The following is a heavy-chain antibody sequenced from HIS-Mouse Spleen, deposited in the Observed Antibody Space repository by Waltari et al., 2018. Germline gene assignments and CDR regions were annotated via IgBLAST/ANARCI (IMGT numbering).Heavy chain of an antibody. Sequence: QLQLQESGPGLVKPSATLSLTCTVPGGSISSSSYDWGWIRQPPGKGLEWIGSIYYSGSTYYNPSLKSRVTISVDTSKNQFSLKLSSVTAADTAVYYCAREIPYSSSWYDWYFDLWGRGTLVTVSS. D-gene: IGHD6-13*01. J-gene: IGHJ2*01. V-gene: IGHV4-39*07. CDR1: GGSISSSSYD. CDR3: AREIPYSSSWYDWYFDL. CDR2: IYYSGST.